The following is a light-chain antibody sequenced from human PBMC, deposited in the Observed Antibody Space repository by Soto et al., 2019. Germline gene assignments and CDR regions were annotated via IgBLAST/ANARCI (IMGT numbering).Light chain of an antibody. J-gene: IGKJ5*01. CDR3: QQYTNSIT. Sequence: DIVLTQSPGTLSLSPGERATLSCRASQVIASSHLAWHQQKPGQAPRLLIFDTSRRATGIPDRFSGIGSETDFTLTINRREPEDFAVYYCQQYTNSITFGQGTRLEIK. CDR1: QVIASSH. V-gene: IGKV3-20*01. CDR2: DTS.